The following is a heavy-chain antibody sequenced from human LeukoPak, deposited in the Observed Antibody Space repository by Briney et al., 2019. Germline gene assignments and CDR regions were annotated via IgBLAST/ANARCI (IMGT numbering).Heavy chain of an antibody. D-gene: IGHD6-19*01. CDR2: ISSSSSYI. Sequence: GGSLRLSCAASGFTFSSYSMNWVRQAPGKGLEWVSSISSSSSYIYYADSVKGRFTISRDNAKNSLYLQMNSLRAEDTAVYYCARALTDGIAVAGTTISPLSYWGQGTLVTVSS. CDR1: GFTFSSYS. J-gene: IGHJ4*02. V-gene: IGHV3-21*01. CDR3: ARALTDGIAVAGTTISPLSY.